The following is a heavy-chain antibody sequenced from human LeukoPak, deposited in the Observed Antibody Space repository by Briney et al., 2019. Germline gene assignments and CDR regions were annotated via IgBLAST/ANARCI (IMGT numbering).Heavy chain of an antibody. V-gene: IGHV1-8*02. CDR3: AREIHGSGSYPDY. D-gene: IGHD3-10*01. J-gene: IGHJ4*02. CDR2: MNPNSGNT. CDR1: GYTFTGYY. Sequence: ASVKVSCKASGYTFTGYYMHWVRQAPGQGLEWMGWMNPNSGNTGYAQKFQGRVTMTRNTSISTAYMELSSLRSEDTAVYYCAREIHGSGSYPDYWGQGTLVTVSS.